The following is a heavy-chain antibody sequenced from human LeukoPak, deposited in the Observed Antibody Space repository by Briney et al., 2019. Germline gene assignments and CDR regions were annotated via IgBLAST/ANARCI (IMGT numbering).Heavy chain of an antibody. CDR3: ARGTIKDYYYYMDV. CDR1: GGSISSYY. Sequence: SETLSLTCTVSGGSISSYYWSWIRQPPGKGLEWIGYIYYSGSTNYNPSLKSRVTISVDTSKNQFSLKLSSVTAADTAVYYCARGTIKDYYYYMDVWGKGTTVTVSS. D-gene: IGHD5-12*01. CDR2: IYYSGST. J-gene: IGHJ6*03. V-gene: IGHV4-59*01.